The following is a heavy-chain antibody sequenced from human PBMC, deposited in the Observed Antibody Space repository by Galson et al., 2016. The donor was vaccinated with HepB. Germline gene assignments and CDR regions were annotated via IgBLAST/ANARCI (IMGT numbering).Heavy chain of an antibody. D-gene: IGHD4-17*01. J-gene: IGHJ3*02. V-gene: IGHV3-7*03. CDR3: AKDRLSGHGDYSWGIFDI. Sequence: SLRLSCAASGFTFSSNWMGWVLQSPGKGLEWVGNINPDGSQTYYVDSVKGRFNISRDNSNNKLFLQMNSLTTEDTAIYFCAKDRLSGHGDYSWGIFDIWGRGTEVTVSS. CDR2: INPDGSQT. CDR1: GFTFSSNW.